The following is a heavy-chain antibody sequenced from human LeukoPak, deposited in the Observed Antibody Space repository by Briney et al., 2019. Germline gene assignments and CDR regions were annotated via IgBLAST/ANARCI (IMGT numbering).Heavy chain of an antibody. V-gene: IGHV3-7*01. Sequence: GGSLRLSCVASGFTFSSYWMDWVRQAPGRGLEWVANIKQDGSDKYYVDSVKGRFTISRDNARNSLYLQMNSLRAEDTAVYYCATLDYCGQGTLVTVSS. CDR3: ATLDY. J-gene: IGHJ4*02. CDR2: IKQDGSDK. CDR1: GFTFSSYW. D-gene: IGHD3-16*02.